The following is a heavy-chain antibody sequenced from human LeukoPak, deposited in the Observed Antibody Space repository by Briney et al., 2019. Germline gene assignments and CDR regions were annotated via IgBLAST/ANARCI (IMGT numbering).Heavy chain of an antibody. D-gene: IGHD4-17*01. CDR2: IYSSGRT. Sequence: SETLSLTCSVSGGSISSYYWSWIRQPPGRGLEWIGYIYSSGRTNYNPSLKSRVTISVDTPRNQFSLKLSSVTAADTAVYYCARRNYGDYDHYFDYWGQGALVTVSS. J-gene: IGHJ4*02. V-gene: IGHV4-59*08. CDR1: GGSISSYY. CDR3: ARRNYGDYDHYFDY.